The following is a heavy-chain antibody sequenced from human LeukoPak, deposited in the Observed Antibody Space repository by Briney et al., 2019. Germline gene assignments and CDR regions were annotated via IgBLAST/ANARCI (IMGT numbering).Heavy chain of an antibody. D-gene: IGHD6-6*01. CDR2: IKQDGSEK. CDR3: ARGSSSSGFDP. Sequence: GGSLRLSCAASGFTFSGSGMSWVRQAPGKGLEWVANIKQDGSEKYYVDSVKGRFTISRDNAKNSLYLQMNSLRAEDTAVYYCARGSSSSGFDPWGQGTLVTVSS. J-gene: IGHJ5*02. V-gene: IGHV3-7*01. CDR1: GFTFSGSG.